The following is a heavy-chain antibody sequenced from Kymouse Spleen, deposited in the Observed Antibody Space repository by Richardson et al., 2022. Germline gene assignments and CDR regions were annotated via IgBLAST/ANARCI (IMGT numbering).Heavy chain of an antibody. CDR3: AREGYNWNYWYYYYGMDV. V-gene: IGHV4-4*02. J-gene: IGHJ6*02. D-gene: IGHD1-7*01. CDR2: IYHSGST. Sequence: QVQLQESGPGLVKPSGTLSLTCAVSGGSISSSNWWSWVRQPPGKGLEWIGEIYHSGSTNYNPSLKSRVTISVDKSKNQFSLKLSSVTAADTAVYYCAREGYNWNYWYYYYGMDVWGQGTTVTVSS. CDR1: GGSISSSNW.